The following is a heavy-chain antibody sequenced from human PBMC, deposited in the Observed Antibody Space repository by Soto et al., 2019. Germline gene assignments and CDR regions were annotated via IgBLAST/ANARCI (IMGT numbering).Heavy chain of an antibody. D-gene: IGHD1-26*01. Sequence: SETLSLTCTVSGGSISSGDYYWSWIRQPPGKGLEWVGYIYYSGSTYYNPSLKSRVTISVDTSKNQFSLKLSSVTAADTAVYYCARVVEVGATTVYYFDYWGQGTLVTVS. J-gene: IGHJ4*02. CDR2: IYYSGST. V-gene: IGHV4-30-4*01. CDR1: GGSISSGDYY. CDR3: ARVVEVGATTVYYFDY.